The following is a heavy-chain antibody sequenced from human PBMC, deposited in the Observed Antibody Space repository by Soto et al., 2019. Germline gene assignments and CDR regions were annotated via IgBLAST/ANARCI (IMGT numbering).Heavy chain of an antibody. J-gene: IGHJ5*02. V-gene: IGHV3-23*01. CDR3: AKDFPFLGDIVVVPDNNWFDP. Sequence: GGSLRLSCAASGFTFSSYAMSWVRQAPGKGLEWVSAISGSGGSTYYADSVKGRFTISRDNSKNTLYLQMNSLRAEDTAVYYCAKDFPFLGDIVVVPDNNWFDPWGQGTLVTVSS. CDR1: GFTFSSYA. CDR2: ISGSGGST. D-gene: IGHD2-2*01.